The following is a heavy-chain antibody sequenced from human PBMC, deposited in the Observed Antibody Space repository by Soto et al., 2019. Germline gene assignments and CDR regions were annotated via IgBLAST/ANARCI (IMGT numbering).Heavy chain of an antibody. Sequence: TLSLTCTVSGSSITFGGYSWSWIRQTPGKGLEWIGYINHLETTFYNPSFESRLTLSIDRAKNQFSLKLHSMSAADRAVYFCARGGGSDSFDYWGQGVLVTVSS. V-gene: IGHV4-30-2*01. CDR1: GSSITFGGYS. D-gene: IGHD1-26*01. CDR2: INHLETT. CDR3: ARGGGSDSFDY. J-gene: IGHJ4*02.